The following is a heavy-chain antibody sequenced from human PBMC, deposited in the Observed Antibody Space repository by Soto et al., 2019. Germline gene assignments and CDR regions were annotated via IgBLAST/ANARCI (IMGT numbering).Heavy chain of an antibody. J-gene: IGHJ4*02. CDR1: GFTFSGYT. D-gene: IGHD3-10*01. Sequence: EVQLVESGGGLVKPAGSLRLSCAASGFTFSGYTMNWVRQAPGKGLEWVSSISGSSGFIYYTDSVKGRFTISGDNARNALYLQMNSLSAEYTAVYYCARHGKPGVGEWYLDFWGQGALVTVSS. CDR2: ISGSSGFI. CDR3: ARHGKPGVGEWYLDF. V-gene: IGHV3-21*01.